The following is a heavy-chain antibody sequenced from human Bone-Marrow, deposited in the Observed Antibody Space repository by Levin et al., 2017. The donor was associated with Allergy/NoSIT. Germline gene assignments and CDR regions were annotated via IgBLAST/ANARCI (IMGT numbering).Heavy chain of an antibody. Sequence: SETLSLTCTVSAGYIRDNYWTWIRQSPGKGLEWIGYINYSGSTKYNPSLKSRVTISVDMSKNHFSLNLSSVTAADTAVYYCARGSGVAIFGVTGGMIDYWGQGTLVTVSS. V-gene: IGHV4-59*01. CDR1: AGYIRDNY. CDR3: ARGSGVAIFGVTGGMIDY. J-gene: IGHJ4*02. CDR2: INYSGST. D-gene: IGHD3-3*01.